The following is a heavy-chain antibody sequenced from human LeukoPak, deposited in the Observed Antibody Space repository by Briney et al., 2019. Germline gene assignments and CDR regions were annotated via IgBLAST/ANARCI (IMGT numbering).Heavy chain of an antibody. J-gene: IGHJ4*02. D-gene: IGHD2/OR15-2a*01. CDR3: AKDVYAPGPLDY. Sequence: PGGSLRLSCAASGFTFSTHGMHWVRQAPGKGLEGVTFIRYDGSNKYYADSVKGRFAISRDNSKHTLYLQMNSLTAEDTAVYYCAKDVYAPGPLDYWGQGTLVTVSS. CDR1: GFTFSTHG. CDR2: IRYDGSNK. V-gene: IGHV3-30*02.